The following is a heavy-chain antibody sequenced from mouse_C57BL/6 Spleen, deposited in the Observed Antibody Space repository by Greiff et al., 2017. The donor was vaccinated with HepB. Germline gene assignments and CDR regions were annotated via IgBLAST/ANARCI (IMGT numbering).Heavy chain of an antibody. D-gene: IGHD1-1*01. V-gene: IGHV1-18*01. CDR3: ALYYYGSSHYFDY. CDR1: GYTFTDYN. J-gene: IGHJ2*01. Sequence: EVQLQQSGPELVKPGASVKIPCKASGYTFTDYNMDWVKQSHGKSLEWIGDINTKNGGNIYNQKFKGKATLTVDKSSSTDYMELSSLTSEDTAVYYCALYYYGSSHYFDYWGQGTTLTGSS. CDR2: INTKNGGN.